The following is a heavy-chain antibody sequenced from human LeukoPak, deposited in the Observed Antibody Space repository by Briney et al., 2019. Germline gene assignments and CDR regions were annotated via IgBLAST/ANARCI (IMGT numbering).Heavy chain of an antibody. CDR2: IYSGGST. CDR3: ARDQGAAAAGTYYYYYGMDV. D-gene: IGHD6-13*01. V-gene: IGHV3-66*01. CDR1: GFTVSSNY. J-gene: IGHJ6*02. Sequence: GGSLRLSCAASGFTVSSNYMSWVRQAPGKGLEWVSVIYSGGSTYYADSVKGRFTISRDNSKNTLYLQMNSLRAEDTAVYYCARDQGAAAAGTYYYYYGMDVWGQGTTVTVSS.